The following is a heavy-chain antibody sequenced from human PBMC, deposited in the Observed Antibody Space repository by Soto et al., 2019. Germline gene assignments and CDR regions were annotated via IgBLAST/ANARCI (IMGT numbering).Heavy chain of an antibody. CDR1: GFTLEDYA. Sequence: LILSCAGSGFTLEDYAIHWVRQDPVKDLEWVASISWDSGKIGYADSVKGRFTISRDNAKNSLYLQMDSLRADDTALYFCANDKSNGELSVYYYNGLDTWGQGITVTVYS. D-gene: IGHD3-10*01. CDR2: ISWDSGKI. CDR3: ANDKSNGELSVYYYNGLDT. J-gene: IGHJ6*02. V-gene: IGHV3-9*01.